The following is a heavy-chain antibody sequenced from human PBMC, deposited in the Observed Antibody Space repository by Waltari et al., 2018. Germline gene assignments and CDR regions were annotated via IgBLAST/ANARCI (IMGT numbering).Heavy chain of an antibody. CDR1: GYTFTSYD. J-gene: IGHJ6*02. Sequence: QVQLVQSGAEVKKPGASVKVSCKASGYTFTSYDINWVRQATGQGLEWMGWMNPNSGNTGYAQKFQGRVTMTRNTSISTAYMELSSLRSEDTAVYYCARARMNFYDFWSDRLYGMDVWGQGTTVTVSS. CDR3: ARARMNFYDFWSDRLYGMDV. D-gene: IGHD3-3*01. CDR2: MNPNSGNT. V-gene: IGHV1-8*01.